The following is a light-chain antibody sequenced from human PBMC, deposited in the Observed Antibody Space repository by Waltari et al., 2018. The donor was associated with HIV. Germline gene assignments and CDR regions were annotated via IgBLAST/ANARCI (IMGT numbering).Light chain of an antibody. Sequence: QSALTQPASVSGSPGHSTTISCTGTSSNVGGYNYVSWYQQHPGKAPNLMIYDVSNRPSVVSNRFSGSKSGNTASLTISGLQAEDEADYYCSSYTSSSTRVFGTGTKVTVL. CDR3: SSYTSSSTRV. CDR1: SSNVGGYNY. J-gene: IGLJ1*01. V-gene: IGLV2-14*01. CDR2: DVS.